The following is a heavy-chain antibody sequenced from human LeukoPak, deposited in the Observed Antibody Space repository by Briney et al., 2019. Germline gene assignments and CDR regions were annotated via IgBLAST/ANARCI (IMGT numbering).Heavy chain of an antibody. CDR2: IVVGSGNT. Sequence: GASVKVSCKASGFTFTSSAMQWVRQARGQRLEWIGWIVVGSGNTNYAQKFQERVTITRDMSTSTAYMELSSLRSEDTAVYYCAAGIQLWYHQAGDALDIWGQGTMVTVSS. CDR1: GFTFTSSA. V-gene: IGHV1-58*02. D-gene: IGHD5-18*01. J-gene: IGHJ3*02. CDR3: AAGIQLWYHQAGDALDI.